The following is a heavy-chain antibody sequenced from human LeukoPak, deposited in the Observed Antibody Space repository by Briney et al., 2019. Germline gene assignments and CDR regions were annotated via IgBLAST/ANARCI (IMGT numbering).Heavy chain of an antibody. J-gene: IGHJ4*02. CDR3: AKGRRGYDSSGYDY. CDR2: ISGSGGST. D-gene: IGHD3-22*01. V-gene: IGHV3-23*01. CDR1: GFTFSSYA. Sequence: RGSLRLSCAASGFTFSSYAMSWVRQAPGKGLEWVSAISGSGGSTYYADSVKGRFTISRDNSKNTLYLQMNSLRAEDTAVYYCAKGRRGYDSSGYDYWGQGTLVTVSS.